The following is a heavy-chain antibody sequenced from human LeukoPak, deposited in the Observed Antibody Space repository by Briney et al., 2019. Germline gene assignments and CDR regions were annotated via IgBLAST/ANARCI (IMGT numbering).Heavy chain of an antibody. CDR2: IYTGGTT. CDR1: GFSVGSNY. Sequence: GGSLRLSCAASGFSVGSNYMSWVRQAPGKGLEWVSVIYTGGTTHYAESVMGRFTISRDDSHNTVHLHMSGLRAEGTAVYYCAREGRFQSFDYWGQGTLVAVSS. J-gene: IGHJ4*02. CDR3: AREGRFQSFDY. V-gene: IGHV3-53*01.